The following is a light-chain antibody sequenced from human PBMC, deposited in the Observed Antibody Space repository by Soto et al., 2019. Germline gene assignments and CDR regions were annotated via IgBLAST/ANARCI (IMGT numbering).Light chain of an antibody. J-gene: IGKJ1*01. Sequence: DIQMTQSPSSLSASVGDRVTITCRASQSISTYLNWYQQKPGKAPRVLIYDASSLQSGVPSRFSGSGSGTDFTLTITSLQPEDVATYYCQQSYRPPWTFGQGTKVEI. CDR3: QQSYRPPWT. V-gene: IGKV1-39*01. CDR2: DAS. CDR1: QSISTY.